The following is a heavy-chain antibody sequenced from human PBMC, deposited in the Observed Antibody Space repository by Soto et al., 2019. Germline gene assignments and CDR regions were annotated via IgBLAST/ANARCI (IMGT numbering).Heavy chain of an antibody. D-gene: IGHD3-10*01. CDR3: ARGSYGSGSPPFDD. CDR1: GGSISSGPYY. CDR2: IYSSGRT. V-gene: IGHV4-31*03. J-gene: IGHJ4*02. Sequence: PSETMSLTSTVSGGSISSGPYYWSWIRQHPGKDLEWIGYIYSSGRTYYNPSLKNRVTISIDTSKNQFSLDLSSVTAADSAVYYCARGSYGSGSPPFDDWGQGTLVTVSS.